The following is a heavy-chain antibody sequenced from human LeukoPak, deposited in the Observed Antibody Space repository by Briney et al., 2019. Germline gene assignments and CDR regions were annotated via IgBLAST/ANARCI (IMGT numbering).Heavy chain of an antibody. J-gene: IGHJ4*02. D-gene: IGHD6-19*01. V-gene: IGHV3-23*01. CDR1: GLTFSTYS. CDR3: AKDVAPDSGWDLDY. CDR2: IYNSGAKI. Sequence: SGGSLRLSCAVSGLTFSTYSMTWVHQGPGKGLEWVSSIYNSGAKIFYADSVKGRFTISRDNSKNMLYLQMNSLRVEDTAVYYCAKDVAPDSGWDLDYWGQGTLVTVSS.